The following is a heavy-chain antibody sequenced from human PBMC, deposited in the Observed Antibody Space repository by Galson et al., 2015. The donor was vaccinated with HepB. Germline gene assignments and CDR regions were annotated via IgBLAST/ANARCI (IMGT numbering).Heavy chain of an antibody. Sequence: SLRLSCAASGFTFSNYGMHWVRQAPGKGLEWVAVISYDQKNKYYADSLKGRFTISRDNSKNTLYLQMNSLRAEDTAVYYCARDPTVTTPGYYYFYMDVWGNGATVTVSS. D-gene: IGHD4-11*01. J-gene: IGHJ6*03. CDR3: ARDPTVTTPGYYYFYMDV. V-gene: IGHV3-30*03. CDR1: GFTFSNYG. CDR2: ISYDQKNK.